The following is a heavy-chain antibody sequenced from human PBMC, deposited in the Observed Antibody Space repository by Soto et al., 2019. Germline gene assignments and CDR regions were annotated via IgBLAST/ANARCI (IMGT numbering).Heavy chain of an antibody. CDR3: ARGPPLTGYYRAPPYGMDV. CDR1: GGSFSGYY. CDR2: INHSGST. Sequence: SETLSLTCAVYGGSFSGYYWSWIRQPPGKGLEWIGEINHSGSTNYNPSLKSRVTISVDTSKNQFSLKLSSVTAADTAVYYCARGPPLTGYYRAPPYGMDVWGQGTTVTVSS. D-gene: IGHD3-9*01. V-gene: IGHV4-34*01. J-gene: IGHJ6*02.